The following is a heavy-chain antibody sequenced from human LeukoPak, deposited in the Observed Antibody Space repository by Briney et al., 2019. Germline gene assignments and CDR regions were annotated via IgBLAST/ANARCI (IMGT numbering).Heavy chain of an antibody. V-gene: IGHV4-34*01. CDR1: GVSFSGYY. CDR3: ARVEDYLDAFDI. Sequence: SETLSLTCAVYGVSFSGYYWSWIRQPPGKGLEWIGEINHSGSTNYNPSLKSRVTISVDTSKNQFSLKLSSVTAADTAEYYCARVEDYLDAFDIWGQGTMVTVSS. J-gene: IGHJ3*02. CDR2: INHSGST. D-gene: IGHD3-16*01.